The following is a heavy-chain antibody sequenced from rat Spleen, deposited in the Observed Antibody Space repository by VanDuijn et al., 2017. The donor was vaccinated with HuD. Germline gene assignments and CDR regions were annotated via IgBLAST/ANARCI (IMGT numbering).Heavy chain of an antibody. V-gene: IGHV5-31*01. Sequence: EVQLVESGGGLVQPGRSLKLSCVASGFTFNNYWMTWIRQAPGKGREWVASITNTGGSIYYPDSVKGRFTISRDNAKSTLYLQMNSLRSEDTATYYCTRGNYYSILDYWGQGVMVTVSS. D-gene: IGHD1-2*01. CDR2: ITNTGGSI. CDR3: TRGNYYSILDY. CDR1: GFTFNNYW. J-gene: IGHJ2*01.